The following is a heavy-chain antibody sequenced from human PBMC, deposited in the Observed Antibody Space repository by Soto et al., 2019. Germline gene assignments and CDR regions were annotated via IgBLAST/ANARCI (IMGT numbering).Heavy chain of an antibody. CDR3: GRGFCGSTSCYYEY. J-gene: IGHJ4*02. CDR1: GFTFDSYA. V-gene: IGHV3-23*01. D-gene: IGHD2-2*01. CDR2: ISGRADST. Sequence: HPGGSLRLSCAASGFTFDSYAMNWVRQAPGTGLEWVSAISGRADSTYYADSVRGRFTISRDNSKNTLYLEANSLRAEDTAVYYCGRGFCGSTSCYYEYWGPGTLVTVSS.